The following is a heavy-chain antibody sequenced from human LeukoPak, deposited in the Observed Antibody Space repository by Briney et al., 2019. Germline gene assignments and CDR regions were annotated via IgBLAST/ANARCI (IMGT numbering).Heavy chain of an antibody. CDR2: IYSGGNT. CDR1: GFTASSNS. J-gene: IGHJ4*02. CDR3: ANPFFRPNPGGDN. Sequence: GGSLRLSCAASGFTASSNSMNWVRQAPGKGLEWVSVIYSGGNTYYADSVKGRFTISRDNSKNTLYLQMNSLRAEDTAVYYCANPFFRPNPGGDNGGKETWVTVS. D-gene: IGHD3-16*01. V-gene: IGHV3-53*01.